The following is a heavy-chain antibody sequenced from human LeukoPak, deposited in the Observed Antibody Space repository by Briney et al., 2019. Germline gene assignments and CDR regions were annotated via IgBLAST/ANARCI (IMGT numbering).Heavy chain of an antibody. CDR3: ARNNGMDV. CDR2: VNRDGSEA. Sequence: PGGSLRLSCAASGFALSSHWMTWVRQVPGRGPEWVANVNRDGSEAYYLDSVKGRFTISKDNAKNSLYLQMNSLRAEDTALYHRARNNGMDVWGQGTTVIVSS. J-gene: IGHJ6*02. CDR1: GFALSSHW. V-gene: IGHV3-7*03.